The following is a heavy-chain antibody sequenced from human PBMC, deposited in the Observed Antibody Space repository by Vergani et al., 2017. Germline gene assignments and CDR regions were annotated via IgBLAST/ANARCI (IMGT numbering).Heavy chain of an antibody. D-gene: IGHD5-12*01. CDR2: IHYSGST. CDR1: GGSISSYY. Sequence: QVQLQESGPGLVKPSETLSLTCTVSGGSISSYYWSWIRQPPGKGLEWIGYIHYSGSTNYKPTLKSRVTISVETSKNQFSLKLSSVTAADTAVYYCARAGYSTFDYWGQGTLVTVSS. V-gene: IGHV4-59*01. J-gene: IGHJ4*02. CDR3: ARAGYSTFDY.